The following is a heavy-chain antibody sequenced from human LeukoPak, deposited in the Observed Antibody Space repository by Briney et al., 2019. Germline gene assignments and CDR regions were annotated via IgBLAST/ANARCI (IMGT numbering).Heavy chain of an antibody. D-gene: IGHD6-6*01. J-gene: IGHJ4*02. Sequence: SETLSLTCTVSGGSTSTYYWSWIRRPPGKGLEWIAYIHASGPTNYNPSLKSRFTISVDTSKNQFSLKLSSVTAADTAVYYCARHDAGIAARPFDNWGQGTLVTVSS. CDR1: GGSTSTYY. CDR2: IHASGPT. CDR3: ARHDAGIAARPFDN. V-gene: IGHV4-4*09.